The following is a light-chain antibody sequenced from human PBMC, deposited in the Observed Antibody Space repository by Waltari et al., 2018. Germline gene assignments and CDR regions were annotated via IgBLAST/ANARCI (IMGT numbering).Light chain of an antibody. CDR3: QQRGNGLT. Sequence: EIVLTQSPATLSLSPGERATLSCRASQSVSNYLAWYQQKPGQAPRLRIYDASTRATGTPARFSGSGSGTDFSLTISGLEPEDFAVYYCQQRGNGLTFGGGTKVEIK. V-gene: IGKV3-11*01. CDR2: DAS. J-gene: IGKJ4*01. CDR1: QSVSNY.